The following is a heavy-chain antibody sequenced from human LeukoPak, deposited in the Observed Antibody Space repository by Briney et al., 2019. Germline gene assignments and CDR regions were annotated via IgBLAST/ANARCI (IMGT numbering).Heavy chain of an antibody. J-gene: IGHJ4*02. D-gene: IGHD6-13*01. V-gene: IGHV1-69*01. CDR1: GGTFSSYA. CDR2: IIPIFGTA. Sequence: SVKVSCKASGGTFSSYAISWVRQAPGQGLEWMGGIIPIFGTANYAQKFQGRVTITADESTSTAYMELSSLRSEDTAVYYCARRRSSSWYGYFDYWAREPWSPSPQ. CDR3: ARRRSSSWYGYFDY.